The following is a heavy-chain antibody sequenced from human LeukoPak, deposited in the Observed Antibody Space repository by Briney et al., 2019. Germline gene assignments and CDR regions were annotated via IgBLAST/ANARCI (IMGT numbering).Heavy chain of an antibody. Sequence: GRSLRLSCAASGFTFSSYWMHWVRQAPGKGLVWVSRINSDGSSTNYADSVKGRFTISRDNAKNSLYLQMNSLRAEDTAVYYCARSSSGWYQMDYWGQGTLVTVSS. D-gene: IGHD6-19*01. J-gene: IGHJ4*02. CDR1: GFTFSSYW. V-gene: IGHV3-74*01. CDR3: ARSSSGWYQMDY. CDR2: INSDGSST.